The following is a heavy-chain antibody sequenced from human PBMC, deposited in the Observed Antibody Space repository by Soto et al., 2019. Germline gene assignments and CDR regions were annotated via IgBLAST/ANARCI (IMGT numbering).Heavy chain of an antibody. CDR1: GFSFNDYA. J-gene: IGHJ3*02. D-gene: IGHD3-22*01. CDR2: INDDGDST. Sequence: GGSLRLSCAASGFSFNDYAMTWVRQAPGKGLEWVSAINDDGDSTYYADSVKGRFTISRDNSKNTVFLEMNSLRAEDTAAYHCAKVVVMRAVNDALDIWGQGTMVTVSS. V-gene: IGHV3-23*01. CDR3: AKVVVMRAVNDALDI.